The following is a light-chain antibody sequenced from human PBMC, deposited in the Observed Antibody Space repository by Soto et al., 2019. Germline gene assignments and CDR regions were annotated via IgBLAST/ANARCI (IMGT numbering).Light chain of an antibody. CDR3: KQSYSTLHT. J-gene: IGKJ5*01. CDR1: QSISSC. Sequence: DIQMTQSPSSLSASVGDRVTITCRASQSISSCLNWYQQKPGKATKLLIYAASTLQSGVPSRFSGSGSGTDFTLTISRVQPEDVANYYGKQSYSTLHTFGEGTRLEIK. CDR2: AAS. V-gene: IGKV1-39*01.